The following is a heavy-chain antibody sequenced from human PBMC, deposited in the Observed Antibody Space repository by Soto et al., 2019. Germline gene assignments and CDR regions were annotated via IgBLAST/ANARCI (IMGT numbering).Heavy chain of an antibody. J-gene: IGHJ6*02. CDR2: IIPMYGTA. Sequence: QVQLVQSGAEVKKPGSSVKVSCKASGGTFSSYAISWVRQAPGQGLEWMGGIIPMYGTANYAQKFQGRVMITADESTLTAYMELSSLRSEDTAVYYCATGIAARYYYYGMDVWGQGTTVTVSS. CDR3: ATGIAARYYYYGMDV. D-gene: IGHD6-6*01. V-gene: IGHV1-69*01. CDR1: GGTFSSYA.